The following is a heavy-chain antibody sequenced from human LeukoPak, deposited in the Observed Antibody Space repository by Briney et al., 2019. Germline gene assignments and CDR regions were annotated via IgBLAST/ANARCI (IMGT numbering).Heavy chain of an antibody. CDR1: GFTFSSYA. J-gene: IGHJ6*02. D-gene: IGHD3-3*01. CDR3: AKGVFGVVKRSRYYGMDV. V-gene: IGHV3-23*01. Sequence: PGGSLRLSCAASGFTFSSYAMSWVRQAPGKGLEWVSAISGSGGSTYYADSVKGRFTISRDNSKNTLYLQMNSLRAEDTAVYYCAKGVFGVVKRSRYYGMDVWGQGTTVTVSS. CDR2: ISGSGGST.